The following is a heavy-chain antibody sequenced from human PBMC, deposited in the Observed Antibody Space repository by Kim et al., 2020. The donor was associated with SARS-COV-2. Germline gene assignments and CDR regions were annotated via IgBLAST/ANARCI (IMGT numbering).Heavy chain of an antibody. V-gene: IGHV3-15*01. Sequence: GGSLRLSCAASGFSFSNAWMSWVRQAPGKGLEWVGRIKRKTDGGTTDYAAPVKGRFSISREDSKNTLYLQMNSLRTEDTGVYYCTYGMDIWGQGTTVTVSS. CDR1: GFSFSNAW. CDR3: TYGMDI. J-gene: IGHJ6*02. CDR2: IKRKTDGGTT.